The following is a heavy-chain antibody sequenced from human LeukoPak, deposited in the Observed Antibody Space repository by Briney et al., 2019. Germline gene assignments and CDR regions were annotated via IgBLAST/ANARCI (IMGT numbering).Heavy chain of an antibody. D-gene: IGHD2-2*01. V-gene: IGHV4-30-4*01. J-gene: IGHJ4*02. CDR2: IYYSGST. CDR1: GGSISSGDYY. CDR3: ASSYCSSTSCLKIFDY. Sequence: SQTLSLTCTVSGGSISSGDYYWSWIRQPPGKGLEWIGYIYYSGSTYYNPSLKSRVTISVDTSKNQFSLKLSSVTAAGTAVYYCASSYCSSTSCLKIFDYWGQGTLVTVSS.